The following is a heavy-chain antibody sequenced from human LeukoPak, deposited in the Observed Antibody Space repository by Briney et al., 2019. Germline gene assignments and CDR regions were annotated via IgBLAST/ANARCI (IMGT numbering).Heavy chain of an antibody. V-gene: IGHV3-23*01. CDR1: GFTLSSYA. Sequence: GGSLRLSCAAPGFTLSSYAMSWVRQAPGKGLEWVSAISVSGNTYHADSVKGRFTISRDNAKNSLYLQMNSLRAEDTAVYYCARVQDGYNQRYYYYYMDVWGKRTTVTVSS. CDR2: ISVSGNT. J-gene: IGHJ6*03. CDR3: ARVQDGYNQRYYYYYMDV. D-gene: IGHD5-24*01.